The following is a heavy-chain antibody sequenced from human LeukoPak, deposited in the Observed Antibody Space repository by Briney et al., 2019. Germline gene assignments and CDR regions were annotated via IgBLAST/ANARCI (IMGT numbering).Heavy chain of an antibody. J-gene: IGHJ2*01. CDR3: AQEVYGAYGV. Sequence: GGSLRLSCTASGFTFSTYSMNWVRQAPGKGLEWVSAIIGSGGTTYYADSVKGRFTISRDNSKNTLYLQMSSLRAEDTAVYYCAQEVYGAYGVWGRGTRSLSPQ. D-gene: IGHD4/OR15-4a*01. V-gene: IGHV3-23*01. CDR2: IIGSGGTT. CDR1: GFTFSTYS.